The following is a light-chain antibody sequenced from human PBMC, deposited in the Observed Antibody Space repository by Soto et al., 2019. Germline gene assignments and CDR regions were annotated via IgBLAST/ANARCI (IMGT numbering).Light chain of an antibody. CDR3: YSWNSNSDTHYV. CDR1: SSDIGASNY. V-gene: IGLV2-14*03. CDR2: DVN. Sequence: QSALTQPASVSGSPGQSITISCTGTSSDIGASNYVSWYQQHPGQAPKLMISDVNNRPSGISDRFSGSKSGNTASLTISGLQADDEAYYYCYSWNSNSDTHYVLGTGTTLTVL. J-gene: IGLJ1*01.